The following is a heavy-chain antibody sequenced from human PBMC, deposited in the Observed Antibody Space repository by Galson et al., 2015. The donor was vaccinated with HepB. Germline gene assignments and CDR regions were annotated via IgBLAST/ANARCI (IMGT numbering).Heavy chain of an antibody. CDR3: ARLGGGMTTSLYYYYYMDV. V-gene: IGHV5-51*03. J-gene: IGHJ6*03. CDR1: GYSFTTHW. Sequence: QSGAEVKKPGGSLKISCKASGYSFTTHWIGWVRQMPGKGLEWMGIIFPGDSDTSYSPSFQGQVTMSVDKSISTAYLQWSSLKAADTAMYYCARLGGGMTTSLYYYYYMDVWGQGTTVTVSS. CDR2: IFPGDSDT. D-gene: IGHD3-16*01.